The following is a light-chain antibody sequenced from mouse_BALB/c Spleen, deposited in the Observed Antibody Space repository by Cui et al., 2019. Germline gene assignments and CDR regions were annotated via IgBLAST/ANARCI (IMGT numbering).Light chain of an antibody. CDR3: QQNNEEPYT. CDR2: LAS. J-gene: IGKJ2*01. Sequence: NIVLTQSEDSLAVSPVQRATISCRASESVDSYDNSFIHWYQQKPGQPPKPLIYLASDLESGIPARFSGSGSRTDFTLTLDPVEADDAATYFCQQNNEEPYTFGGGTKLEIK. CDR1: ESVDSYDNSF. V-gene: IGKV3-10*01.